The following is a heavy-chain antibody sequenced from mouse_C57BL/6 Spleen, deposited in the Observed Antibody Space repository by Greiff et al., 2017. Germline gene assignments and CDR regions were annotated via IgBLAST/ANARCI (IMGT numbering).Heavy chain of an antibody. CDR2: INYDGSST. D-gene: IGHD1-1*01. J-gene: IGHJ2*01. CDR1: GFTFSDYY. V-gene: IGHV5-16*01. Sequence: EVQLVESEGGLVQPGSSMKLSCTASGFTFSDYYMAWVRQVPEKGLEWVANINYDGSSTYYLDSLKSRFIISRDNAKNILYLQMSSLKSEDTATYYCARADYYGSSPFDYWGQGTTLTVSS. CDR3: ARADYYGSSPFDY.